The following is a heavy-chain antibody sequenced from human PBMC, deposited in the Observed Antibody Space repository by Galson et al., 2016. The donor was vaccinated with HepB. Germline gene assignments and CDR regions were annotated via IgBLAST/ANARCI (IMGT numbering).Heavy chain of an antibody. J-gene: IGHJ6*02. V-gene: IGHV1-18*01. Sequence: SVKVSCKASGYTFTTYGISWVRQVPGQGLEWMGWITTVTGNTNYAQKFQGRVTMTTDTSTNTAYMELRSLRSDDTAVYYCARARDYYFYSMDVWGQGTTVTVPS. CDR1: GYTFTTYG. CDR3: ARARDYYFYSMDV. CDR2: ITTVTGNT.